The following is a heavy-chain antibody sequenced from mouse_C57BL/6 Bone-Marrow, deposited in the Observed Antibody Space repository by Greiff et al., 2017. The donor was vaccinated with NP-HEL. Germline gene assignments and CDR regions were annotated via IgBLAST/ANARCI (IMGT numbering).Heavy chain of an antibody. V-gene: IGHV1-81*01. CDR1: GYTFTSYG. CDR2: IYPRSGNT. CDR3: ARRGTGPYYFDY. Sequence: VKLQESGAELARPGASVKLSCKASGYTFTSYGISWVKQRTGQGLEWIGEIYPRSGNTYYNEKFKGKATLTADKSSSTAYMELRSLTSEDSAVYFCARRGTGPYYFDYWGQGTTLTVSS. J-gene: IGHJ2*01. D-gene: IGHD4-1*01.